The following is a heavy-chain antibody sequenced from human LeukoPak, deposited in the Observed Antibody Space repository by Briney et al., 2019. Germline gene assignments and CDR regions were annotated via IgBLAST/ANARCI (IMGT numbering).Heavy chain of an antibody. Sequence: GGSLRLSCAASGFTFSRYWMSWVRQAPGKGLEWVANIKVDGSEKDYVDSVKGRFTISRDNAKNSLYLQMNSLRAEDTAVYYCARTSGYQTPSNDYWGQGTLVTVSS. CDR1: GFTFSRYW. CDR3: ARTSGYQTPSNDY. J-gene: IGHJ4*02. CDR2: IKVDGSEK. V-gene: IGHV3-7*01. D-gene: IGHD3-22*01.